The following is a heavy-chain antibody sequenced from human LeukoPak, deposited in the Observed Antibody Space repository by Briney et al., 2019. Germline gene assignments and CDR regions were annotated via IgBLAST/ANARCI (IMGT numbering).Heavy chain of an antibody. D-gene: IGHD2-15*01. J-gene: IGHJ5*02. CDR2: IYRSGIYT. V-gene: IGHV3-21*06. Sequence: GGSLRLSCAASGFNISTYDMTWVRQAPGKGLEWVSSIYRSGIYTYIADSVKGRFTISRDNAKNSLFLQMNSLRAEDTAVYYCAKGGQGRLNFDPWGQGTLVTVSS. CDR3: AKGGQGRLNFDP. CDR1: GFNISTYD.